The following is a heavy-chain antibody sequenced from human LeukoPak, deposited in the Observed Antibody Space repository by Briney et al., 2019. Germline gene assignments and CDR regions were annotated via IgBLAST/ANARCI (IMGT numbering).Heavy chain of an antibody. CDR3: ARISESGPEGDY. J-gene: IGHJ4*02. CDR2: ISPSGGST. Sequence: SVKVSCKASGYTFTSYYMHWVRQAPGQGLEWMGIISPSGGSTSYAQKFQGRVTMTRDTSTSTVYMELSSLRSEDTAVYYCARISESGPEGDYWGQGTLVTVSS. D-gene: IGHD1-14*01. CDR1: GYTFTSYY. V-gene: IGHV1-46*01.